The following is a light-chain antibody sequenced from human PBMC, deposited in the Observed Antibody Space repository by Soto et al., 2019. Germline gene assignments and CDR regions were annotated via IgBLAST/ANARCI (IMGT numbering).Light chain of an antibody. J-gene: IGLJ1*01. Sequence: QSVLTQPASVSGSPGQSITISCTGTSSDIGSYNYVSWYQQHPGQAPKLMIYDVTNRPSGVSNRFSGSKSGNTASLTISGLQAEDEADYYCSSPRSSSRFGFGTGTKLTVL. CDR1: SSDIGSYNY. CDR3: SSPRSSSRFG. CDR2: DVT. V-gene: IGLV2-14*03.